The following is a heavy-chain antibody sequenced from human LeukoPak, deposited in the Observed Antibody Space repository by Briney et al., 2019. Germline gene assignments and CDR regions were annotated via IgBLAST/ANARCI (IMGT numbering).Heavy chain of an antibody. V-gene: IGHV3-21*01. Sequence: GGSLRLSCAASGFTFSSYSMNWVRQAPGKGLEWVSSISSSSSYIYYADSVKGRFTNSRDNAKNSLYLQMNSLRAEDTAVYYCARGAPDTAMDYWGQGTLVTVSS. J-gene: IGHJ4*02. CDR1: GFTFSSYS. CDR3: ARGAPDTAMDY. D-gene: IGHD5-18*01. CDR2: ISSSSSYI.